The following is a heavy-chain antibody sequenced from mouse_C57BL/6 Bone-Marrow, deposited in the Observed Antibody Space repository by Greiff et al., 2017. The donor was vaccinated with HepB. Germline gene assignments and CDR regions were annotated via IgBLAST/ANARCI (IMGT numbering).Heavy chain of an antibody. D-gene: IGHD2-5*01. CDR1: GYTFTSYW. CDR3: ARDHYSNPYYYAMDY. CDR2: IDPSDSYT. V-gene: IGHV1-69*01. J-gene: IGHJ4*01. Sequence: QVQLQQPGAELVMPGASVKLSCKASGYTFTSYWMHWVKQRPGQGLEWIGEIDPSDSYTNYNQKFKGKSTLTVDKSSSTAYMQLSSLTCEDSAVYYCARDHYSNPYYYAMDYWGQGTSVTVSS.